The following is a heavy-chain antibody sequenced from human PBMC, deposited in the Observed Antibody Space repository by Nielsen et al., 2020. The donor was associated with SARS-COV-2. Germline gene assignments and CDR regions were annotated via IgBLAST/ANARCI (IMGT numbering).Heavy chain of an antibody. CDR1: GFTFSSYW. CDR2: IKQDGSEK. D-gene: IGHD3-9*01. J-gene: IGHJ6*02. V-gene: IGHV3-7*01. CDR3: ARDGDFDWSYYYYGMDV. Sequence: GGSLRLSCAASGFTFSSYWMSWVRQAPGKGLEWVANIKQDGSEKYYVDSVKGRFTISRDNAKNSLYLQMNSLRAKDTAVYYCARDGDFDWSYYYYGMDVWGQGTTVTVSS.